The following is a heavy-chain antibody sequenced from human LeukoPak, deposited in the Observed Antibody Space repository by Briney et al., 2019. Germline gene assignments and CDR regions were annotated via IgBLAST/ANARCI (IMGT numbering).Heavy chain of an antibody. CDR1: GFTISSNY. CDR2: IYSGGST. CDR3: AKEKYYYDSSGNLDY. V-gene: IGHV3-66*02. J-gene: IGHJ4*02. D-gene: IGHD3-22*01. Sequence: PGGSLRLSCAASGFTISSNYMSWVRQAPGKGLEWVSVIYSGGSTYYADSVKGRFTISRDNSKNTLYLQMNSLRAEDTAVYYCAKEKYYYDSSGNLDYWGQGTLVTVSS.